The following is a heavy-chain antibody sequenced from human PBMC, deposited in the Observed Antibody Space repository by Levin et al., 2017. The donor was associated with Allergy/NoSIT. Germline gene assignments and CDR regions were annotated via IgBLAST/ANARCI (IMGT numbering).Heavy chain of an antibody. Sequence: SETLSLTCTVSGGSISSYYWSWIRQPPGKGLEWIGYIYYSGSTNYNPSLKSRVTISVDTSKNQFSLKLSSVTAADTAVYYCASGYDYVWGSYRPPHYWGQGTLVTVSS. CDR1: GGSISSYY. V-gene: IGHV4-59*01. D-gene: IGHD3-16*02. CDR3: ASGYDYVWGSYRPPHY. J-gene: IGHJ4*02. CDR2: IYYSGST.